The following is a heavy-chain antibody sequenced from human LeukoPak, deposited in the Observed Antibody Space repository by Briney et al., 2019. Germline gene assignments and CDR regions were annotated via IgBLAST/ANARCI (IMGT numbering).Heavy chain of an antibody. Sequence: ASVKVSCKASGYTFTSYGISWVRQAPGQGLEGMGWISAYNGNTNYAQKLQGRVTMTTATSTSTAYMELRSLRSDDTAVYYCARVSLYSGSSGVDYWGQGTLVTVSS. CDR1: GYTFTSYG. V-gene: IGHV1-18*01. D-gene: IGHD1-26*01. CDR3: ARVSLYSGSSGVDY. J-gene: IGHJ4*02. CDR2: ISAYNGNT.